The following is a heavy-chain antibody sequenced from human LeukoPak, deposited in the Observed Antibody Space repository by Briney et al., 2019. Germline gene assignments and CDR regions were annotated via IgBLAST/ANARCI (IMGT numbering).Heavy chain of an antibody. J-gene: IGHJ4*02. CDR3: VPGGATNLG. CDR2: ISDSGGST. V-gene: IGHV3-23*01. D-gene: IGHD5-24*01. Sequence: GGSLRLSCAASGFTFDDYGMSWVRQAPGKGLEWVSAISDSGGSTYYADSVKGRFTISRDNSKNTLYLQMNSLRAEDTAVYYCVPGGATNLGWGQGTLVTVSS. CDR1: GFTFDDYG.